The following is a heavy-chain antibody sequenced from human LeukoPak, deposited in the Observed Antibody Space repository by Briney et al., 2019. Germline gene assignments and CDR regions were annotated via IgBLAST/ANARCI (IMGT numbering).Heavy chain of an antibody. J-gene: IGHJ5*02. CDR1: GFTVSSNY. D-gene: IGHD6-13*01. CDR3: ARVAVAGPTGWFDP. Sequence: GGSLRLSCAASGFTVSSNYMSWVRQAPGKGLEWVSVIYSGGSTYYADSVKGRFTISRDNIDNVVYLQMSSLRAEDTAVYYCARVAVAGPTGWFDPWGQGTLVTVSS. CDR2: IYSGGST. V-gene: IGHV3-66*01.